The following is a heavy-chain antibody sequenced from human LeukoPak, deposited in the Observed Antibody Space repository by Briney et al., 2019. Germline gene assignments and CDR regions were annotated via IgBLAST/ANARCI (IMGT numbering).Heavy chain of an antibody. CDR2: ISGSNSYI. V-gene: IGHV3-21*01. J-gene: IGHJ4*02. D-gene: IGHD1-1*01. CDR1: GFTFSSYT. CDR3: ARALTTLTYEGY. Sequence: GGSLRLSCAASGFTFSSYTMHWIRQAPGKGLEWVSSISGSNSYIFYADSVKGRFTVSRDNAKDSLYLQMNNLRAEDTAVYCCARALTTLTYEGYWGQGTLVTVSS.